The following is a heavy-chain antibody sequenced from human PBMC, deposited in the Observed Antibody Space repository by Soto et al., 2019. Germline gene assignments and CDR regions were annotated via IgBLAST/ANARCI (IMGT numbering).Heavy chain of an antibody. V-gene: IGHV3-7*01. Sequence: EVQLVESGGGLVQPGGSLRLSCAASGFTFSSYWMNWVRQAPGKGLEWVANINQDGSEKYYVDSVKGRFTISRDNAKNSLYLQMNSLRAEDTAVYYCARGHVDTAMIRGQQLVLYWGQGTLVTVSS. CDR2: INQDGSEK. J-gene: IGHJ4*02. D-gene: IGHD5-18*01. CDR3: ARGHVDTAMIRGQQLVLY. CDR1: GFTFSSYW.